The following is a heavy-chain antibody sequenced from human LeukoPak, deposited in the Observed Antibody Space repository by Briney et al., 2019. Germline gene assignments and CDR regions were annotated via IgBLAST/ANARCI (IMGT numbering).Heavy chain of an antibody. CDR2: ISSSGSTI. D-gene: IGHD3-3*01. J-gene: IGHJ6*02. CDR3: TRTGLRFLEWSLYGMDV. Sequence: GGSLRLSCAASGFTFSSYEMNWVRQAPGKGLEWVSYISSSGSTIYYADSVKGRFTISRDNAKNSLYLQMNSLRAEDTAVYYCTRTGLRFLEWSLYGMDVWGQGTTVTVS. CDR1: GFTFSSYE. V-gene: IGHV3-48*03.